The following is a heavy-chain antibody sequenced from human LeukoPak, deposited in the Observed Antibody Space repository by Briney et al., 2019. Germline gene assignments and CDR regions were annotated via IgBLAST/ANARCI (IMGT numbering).Heavy chain of an antibody. D-gene: IGHD3-10*01. J-gene: IGHJ4*02. CDR2: IWYDGTNK. V-gene: IGHV3-33*01. CDR3: ARDLGTTMVRGFDY. Sequence: GRSLRLSCAASGFAFSTYGFHWVRQAPGKGLEWVALIWYDGTNKYYGDSVKGRFTISRDNSKNTLYLQMNSLRAEDTAVYYCARDLGTTMVRGFDYWGLGTLVTVSS. CDR1: GFAFSTYG.